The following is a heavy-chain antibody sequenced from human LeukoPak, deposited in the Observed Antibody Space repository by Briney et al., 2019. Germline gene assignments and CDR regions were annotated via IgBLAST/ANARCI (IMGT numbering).Heavy chain of an antibody. D-gene: IGHD5-18*01. V-gene: IGHV3-48*02. CDR2: ISSSSGTI. CDR3: ARDKARGHSYGNWGSDY. Sequence: PGGSLRLSCAASGFTFSSYSMNWVRQAPGKGLEWVSYISSSSGTIYYADSVKGRFTISRDNAKNSLYLQMNSLRDEDTAVYYCARDKARGHSYGNWGSDYWGQGNLVTVSS. J-gene: IGHJ4*02. CDR1: GFTFSSYS.